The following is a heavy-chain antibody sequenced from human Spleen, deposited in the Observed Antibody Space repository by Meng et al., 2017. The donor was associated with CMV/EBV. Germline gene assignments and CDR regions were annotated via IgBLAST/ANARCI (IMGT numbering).Heavy chain of an antibody. D-gene: IGHD6-6*01. V-gene: IGHV1-69*10. CDR3: ARSNLDTTSFLRSGLDV. Sequence: SVKVSCKASGYTFTRYDINWVRQAPGLGLEWMGGVIPILGIAHYAQKFQGRVTISADKSTSTAYMELSSLRSEDTAVYYCARSNLDTTSFLRSGLDVWGQGTTVTVSS. CDR2: VIPILGIA. J-gene: IGHJ6*02. CDR1: GYTFTRYD.